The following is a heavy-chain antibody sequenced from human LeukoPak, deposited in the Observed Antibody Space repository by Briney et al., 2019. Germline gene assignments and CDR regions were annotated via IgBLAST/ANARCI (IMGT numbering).Heavy chain of an antibody. D-gene: IGHD4-17*01. J-gene: IGHJ3*02. CDR3: ARRHGSFTVTTTYAFDI. CDR2: IYHSGST. Sequence: SGTLSLTCAVSGGSISSSNWWSWVRQPPGKGLEWIGEIYHSGSTNYNPSLKSRVTISVDKSKNQFSLKLSSVTAADTAVYYCARRHGSFTVTTTYAFDIWGQGTMVTVSS. CDR1: GGSISSSNW. V-gene: IGHV4-4*02.